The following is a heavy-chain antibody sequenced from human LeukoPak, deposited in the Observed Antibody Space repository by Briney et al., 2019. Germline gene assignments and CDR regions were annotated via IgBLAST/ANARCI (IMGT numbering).Heavy chain of an antibody. J-gene: IGHJ4*02. V-gene: IGHV3-23*01. D-gene: IGHD6-19*01. CDR3: AKDRRIAVAAIDY. CDR1: GFTFSSYA. CDR2: IRGSGGST. Sequence: GGSLRLSCAASGFTFSSYAMDWVRQAPGKGLEWVSHIRGSGGSTYCADSVKGRFTISRDNSKNTLYLQMNSLRAEDTAVYYCAKDRRIAVAAIDYWGQGTLVTVSS.